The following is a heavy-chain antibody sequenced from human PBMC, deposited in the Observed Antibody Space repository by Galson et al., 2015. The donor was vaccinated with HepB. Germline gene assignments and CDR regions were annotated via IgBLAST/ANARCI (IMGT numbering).Heavy chain of an antibody. D-gene: IGHD4-17*01. Sequence: SVKVSCKASGGTFSSYAISWVRQAPGQGLEWMGRIIPILGIANYAQKFQGRVTITADKSTSTAYMELSSLRSEDTAVYYCTTDKDYGDYADYWGQGTLVTVSS. J-gene: IGHJ4*02. V-gene: IGHV1-69*04. CDR3: TTDKDYGDYADY. CDR2: IIPILGIA. CDR1: GGTFSSYA.